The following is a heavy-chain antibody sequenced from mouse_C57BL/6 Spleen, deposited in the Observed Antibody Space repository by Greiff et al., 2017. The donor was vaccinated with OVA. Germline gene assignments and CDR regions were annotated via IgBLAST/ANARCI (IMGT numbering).Heavy chain of an antibody. J-gene: IGHJ3*01. D-gene: IGHD1-1*01. CDR2: IWGVGST. V-gene: IGHV2-6*01. CDR3: ASYYGSSPFAY. CDR1: GFSLPSYG. Sequence: VQLVESGPGLVAPSQSLSITCTVSGFSLPSYGVDWVRQSPGKGLEWLGVIWGVGSTNYNSALKSRLSISKDNSKSQVFLKMNSLQTDDTAMYYCASYYGSSPFAYWGQGTLVTVSA.